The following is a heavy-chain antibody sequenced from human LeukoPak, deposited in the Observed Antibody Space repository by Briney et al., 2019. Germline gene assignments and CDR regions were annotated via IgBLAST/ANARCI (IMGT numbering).Heavy chain of an antibody. CDR1: GCTFTSYA. CDR3: ARGKQWLELDAFDI. V-gene: IGHV1-18*01. Sequence: ASVKVSCKASGCTFTSYAISWVRQAPGQGLEWMGWISAYNGNTNYAQKLQGRVTMTTDTSTSTAHMELRSLRSDDTAVYYCARGKQWLELDAFDIWGQGTMVTVSS. CDR2: ISAYNGNT. D-gene: IGHD6-19*01. J-gene: IGHJ3*02.